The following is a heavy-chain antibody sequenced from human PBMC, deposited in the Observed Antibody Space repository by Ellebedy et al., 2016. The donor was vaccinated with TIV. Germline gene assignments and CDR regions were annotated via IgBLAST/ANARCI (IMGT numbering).Heavy chain of an antibody. CDR3: ASHLNADYLYYFDP. CDR2: IHYSGST. D-gene: IGHD4-17*01. V-gene: IGHV4-61*01. Sequence: SETLSLTCAISGGSVSSDSYYWSWIRRPPGKGLEWIGYIHYSGSTDYSPSLKSRVTISVDTSKNQLSLKLSSVTAADTAMYYCASHLNADYLYYFDPWGQGTLVTVSS. CDR1: GGSVSSDSYY. J-gene: IGHJ5*02.